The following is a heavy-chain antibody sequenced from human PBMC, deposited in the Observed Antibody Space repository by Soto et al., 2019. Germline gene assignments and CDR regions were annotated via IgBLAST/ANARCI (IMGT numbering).Heavy chain of an antibody. CDR2: ISSSDTTI. Sequence: GGSLRLSCAASGFTFSDYYMSWIRQATGKGLEWVSYISSSDTTIYYADSVKGRSTISRDNAKNSLYLQMNSLRAEDTGVYYCARDSLQTGTDWFYYDIDVSGKGTTVTVSS. V-gene: IGHV3-11*01. CDR3: ARDSLQTGTDWFYYDIDV. CDR1: GFTFSDYY. D-gene: IGHD1-1*01. J-gene: IGHJ6*03.